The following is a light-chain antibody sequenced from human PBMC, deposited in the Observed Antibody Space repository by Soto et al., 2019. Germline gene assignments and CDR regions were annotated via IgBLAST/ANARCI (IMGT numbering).Light chain of an antibody. J-gene: IGKJ1*01. CDR3: PQYNDFSPT. CDR1: QTIGTW. CDR2: DAS. Sequence: DIQMTQSPSTLSASVGDRVAITCRAGQTIGTWLAWYQQKPGTAPKVRIYDASNLESGVPSRFSGSGSGTEFTLTITSLQPDDFATYYCPQYNDFSPTFGQGTKVEIK. V-gene: IGKV1-5*01.